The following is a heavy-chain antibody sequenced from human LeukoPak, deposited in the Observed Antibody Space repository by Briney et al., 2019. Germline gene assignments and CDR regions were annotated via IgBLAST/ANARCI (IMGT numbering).Heavy chain of an antibody. CDR1: GFTFSSYS. V-gene: IGHV3-21*01. CDR2: IRSSSTDI. J-gene: IGHJ6*02. CDR3: AKCCPMDV. D-gene: IGHD4/OR15-4a*01. Sequence: GGSLRLSCAASGFTFSSYSMNWVRQAPGKGLEWVSSIRSSSTDIYYADSVRGRFTISRDNAKNSLYLQMNSLRAEDTAVYYCAKCCPMDVWGQGTTVTVSS.